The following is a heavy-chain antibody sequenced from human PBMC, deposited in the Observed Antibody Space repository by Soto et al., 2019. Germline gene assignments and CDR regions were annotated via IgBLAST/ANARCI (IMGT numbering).Heavy chain of an antibody. V-gene: IGHV3-30-3*01. J-gene: IGHJ6*02. Sequence: GGSLRLSCAASGFTFSSYAMHWVRQAPGKGLEWVAVISYDGSNKYYADSVKGRFTISRDNSKNTLCLQMNSLRAEDTAVYYCAAGYSSWPYYYYYGMDVWGQGTTVTVSS. CDR2: ISYDGSNK. D-gene: IGHD6-13*01. CDR1: GFTFSSYA. CDR3: AAGYSSWPYYYYYGMDV.